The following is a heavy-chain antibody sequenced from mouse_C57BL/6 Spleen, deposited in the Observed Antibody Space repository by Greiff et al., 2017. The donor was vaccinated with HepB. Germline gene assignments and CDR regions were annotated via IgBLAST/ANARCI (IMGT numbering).Heavy chain of an antibody. CDR2: IDPSDSET. CDR1: GYTFTSYW. V-gene: IGHV1-52*01. Sequence: QVQLQQPGAELVRPGSSVKLSCKASGYTFTSYWMHWVKQRPIQGLEWIGNIDPSDSETHYNQKFKDKATLTVDKSYSTAYMQLSSLTSEDSAVYYCAREFYYGSSYESWYFDVWGTGPTVTVSS. CDR3: AREFYYGSSYESWYFDV. J-gene: IGHJ1*03. D-gene: IGHD1-1*01.